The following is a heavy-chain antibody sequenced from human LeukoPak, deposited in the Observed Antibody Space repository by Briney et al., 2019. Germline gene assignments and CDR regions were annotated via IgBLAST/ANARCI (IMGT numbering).Heavy chain of an antibody. D-gene: IGHD5-18*01. Sequence: SETLSLTCTVSGDSVSRSSYYWTWIRQPPGKGLEWIGYIYYIGSTNYNPSLRSRLTMSVDTSKNQFSLRLSSVIAADTAVYYCARVLRGYSYDYWGQGTLVTVSS. V-gene: IGHV4-61*01. CDR1: GDSVSRSSYY. CDR3: ARVLRGYSYDY. CDR2: IYYIGST. J-gene: IGHJ4*02.